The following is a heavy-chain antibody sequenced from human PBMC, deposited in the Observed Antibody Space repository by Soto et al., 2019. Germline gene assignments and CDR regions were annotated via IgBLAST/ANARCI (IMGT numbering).Heavy chain of an antibody. CDR1: GYTFTGHY. CDR2: VNPNSGDT. V-gene: IGHV1-2*02. Sequence: QVQLVQSGAEVKKPGASVKVSCKASGYTFTGHYMHWVRQAPGQGLEWMGWVNPNSGDTDYAQTFKGRVTMTRDTSTTTGYMELSSLRSDDTAVYYCARDLAALYDSSGYYLDFWGQGTLVTVSS. CDR3: ARDLAALYDSSGYYLDF. J-gene: IGHJ4*02. D-gene: IGHD3-22*01.